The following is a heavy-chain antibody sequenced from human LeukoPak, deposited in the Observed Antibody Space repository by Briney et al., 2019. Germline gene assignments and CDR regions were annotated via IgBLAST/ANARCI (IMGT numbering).Heavy chain of an antibody. D-gene: IGHD3-9*01. CDR2: IKQDGSEK. CDR1: GFTFSLYW. J-gene: IGHJ4*02. V-gene: IGHV3-7*03. Sequence: GGSLRVSCAASGFTFSLYWMNWVRRAPGKGLEWVANIKQDGSEKNYVDSVKGRFTISRDNAKNSLYLQMNNLRVEDTAMYYCAGGTGFIIKDWGQGTLVTVSS. CDR3: AGGTGFIIKD.